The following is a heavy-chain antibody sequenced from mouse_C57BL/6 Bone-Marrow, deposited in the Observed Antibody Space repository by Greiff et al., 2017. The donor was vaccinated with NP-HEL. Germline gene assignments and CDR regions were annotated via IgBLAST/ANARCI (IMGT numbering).Heavy chain of an antibody. CDR1: GYSFTGYY. J-gene: IGHJ2*01. D-gene: IGHD2-3*01. CDR3: ARKAGYYDY. CDR2: INPSTGGT. V-gene: IGHV1-42*01. Sequence: VQLKESGPELVKPGASVKISCKASGYSFTGYYMNWVKQSPEKSLEWIGEINPSTGGTTYNQKFKAKATLTVDKSSSTAYMQLKSLTSEDSAVYYCARKAGYYDYWGQGTTLTVSS.